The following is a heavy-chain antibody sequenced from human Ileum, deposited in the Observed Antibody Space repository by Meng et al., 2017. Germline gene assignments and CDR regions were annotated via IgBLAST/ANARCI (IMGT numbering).Heavy chain of an antibody. CDR1: GGTFSSYT. CDR2: IIPILGIA. D-gene: IGHD1-26*01. CDR3: ARGPSGSAAAFDI. Sequence: SVKVSCKASGGTFSSYTISWVRQAPGQGLEWMGRIIPILGIANYAQKFQGRVTITADKSTSTAYMELSSLRSEDTAVYYCARGPSGSAAAFDIWGQGTMVTVSS. J-gene: IGHJ3*02. V-gene: IGHV1-69*02.